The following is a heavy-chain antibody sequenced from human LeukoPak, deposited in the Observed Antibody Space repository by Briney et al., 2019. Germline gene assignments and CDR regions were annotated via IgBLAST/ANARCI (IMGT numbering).Heavy chain of an antibody. D-gene: IGHD3-10*01. Sequence: ASVKVSCKASGYTFTSYGISWVRQAPGQGLEWMGWISAYNGNTNYAQRLQGRVTMTTDTSTSTAYMELRNPRSDVTAVYYCARVEEEVLLWSSYWGQGTLVTVSS. J-gene: IGHJ4*02. CDR3: ARVEEEVLLWSSY. CDR2: ISAYNGNT. V-gene: IGHV1-18*01. CDR1: GYTFTSYG.